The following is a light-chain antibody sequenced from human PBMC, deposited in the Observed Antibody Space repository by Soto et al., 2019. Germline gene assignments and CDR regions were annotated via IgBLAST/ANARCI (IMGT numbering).Light chain of an antibody. Sequence: DIQMAQSPSTLSASVGDRVTVTCRASQSIDNWVAWYQQKPGKAPKLLIYKASSLEVGVPSRFSGSGSGTEFKLTITSLKPDDFASYYCQQYYNYPYTFGQGTKLEIK. CDR1: QSIDNW. CDR3: QQYYNYPYT. CDR2: KAS. V-gene: IGKV1-5*03. J-gene: IGKJ2*01.